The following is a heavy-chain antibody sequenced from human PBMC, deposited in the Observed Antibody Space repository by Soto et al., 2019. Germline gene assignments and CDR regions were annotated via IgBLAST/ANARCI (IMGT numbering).Heavy chain of an antibody. CDR1: GGSFGTNY. V-gene: IGHV4-59*13. CDR3: ATDSAGRGPFDP. CDR2: TYHTGST. D-gene: IGHD3-10*01. J-gene: IGHJ5*02. Sequence: SETLSLTCTIPGGSFGTNYWSWIRQAPGKGLEWIGYTYHTGSTKYNPSPKSRATISVDTSKNQFSLTLNSAAAADTAVYYCATDSAGRGPFDPWGQGILVTVSS.